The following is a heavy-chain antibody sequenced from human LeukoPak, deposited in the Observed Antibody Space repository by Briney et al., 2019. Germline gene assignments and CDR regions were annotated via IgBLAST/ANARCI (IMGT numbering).Heavy chain of an antibody. V-gene: IGHV3-66*01. Sequence: PGGSLRLSCAASGFTVSSNYMSWVRQAPGKGLEWVSVIYSGGSTYYADSVKGRFTNSRDNSKNTLYLQMNSLRAEDTAVYYCARVMHYYGSGSYSALDYWGQGTLVTVSS. CDR2: IYSGGST. CDR1: GFTVSSNY. J-gene: IGHJ4*02. CDR3: ARVMHYYGSGSYSALDY. D-gene: IGHD3-10*01.